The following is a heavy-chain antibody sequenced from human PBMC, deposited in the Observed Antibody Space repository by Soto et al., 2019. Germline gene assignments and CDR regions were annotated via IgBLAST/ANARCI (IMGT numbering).Heavy chain of an antibody. V-gene: IGHV3-23*01. Sequence: EVQLLESGGGLVQPWGSLRLSCAASGFTFSSYVMGWVRQAPGKGLEWVSAIGGTSGSTYYANSVRGRFTISRDNSKNTVYLQMNSLRADDTAVYFCAKRRWEGFFDYWGQGTLVTVSS. CDR2: IGGTSGST. J-gene: IGHJ4*02. CDR1: GFTFSSYV. D-gene: IGHD1-26*01. CDR3: AKRRWEGFFDY.